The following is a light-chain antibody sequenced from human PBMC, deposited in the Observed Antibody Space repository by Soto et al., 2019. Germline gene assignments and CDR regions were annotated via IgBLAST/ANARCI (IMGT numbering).Light chain of an antibody. CDR2: GAS. Sequence: EIVLTQSPGTLSLSPGERATLSCRTSQSVSNNYLAWYQQKPGQAPRLLIYGASSRATGVPDRFSGSGSGTEFTLTISSLESEDIAVYFCQQYGDRPRTFGQGTKVDIK. CDR3: QQYGDRPRT. V-gene: IGKV3-20*01. J-gene: IGKJ1*01. CDR1: QSVSNNY.